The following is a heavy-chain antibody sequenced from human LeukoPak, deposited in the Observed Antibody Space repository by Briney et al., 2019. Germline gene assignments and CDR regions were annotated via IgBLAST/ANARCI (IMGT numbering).Heavy chain of an antibody. Sequence: SETLSLTCAVYGGSFSGYYWSWIRQPPGKGLEWIGEINHSGSTNYNPPLKSRVTISVDTSKNQFSLKLSSVTAADTAVYYCARDSEDYYGSGSYYRFDPWGQGTLVTVSS. D-gene: IGHD3-10*01. V-gene: IGHV4-34*01. CDR2: INHSGST. CDR3: ARDSEDYYGSGSYYRFDP. CDR1: GGSFSGYY. J-gene: IGHJ5*02.